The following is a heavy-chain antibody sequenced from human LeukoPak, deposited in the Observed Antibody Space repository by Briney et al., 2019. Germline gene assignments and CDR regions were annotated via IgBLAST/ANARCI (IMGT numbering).Heavy chain of an antibody. CDR3: ARAHDPLCTSCYFTPKFDP. J-gene: IGHJ5*02. D-gene: IGHD2-2*01. CDR1: GGTFSSYA. CDR2: IIPIFGTA. V-gene: IGHV1-69*13. Sequence: ASVKVSCKASGGTFSSYAISWVRQAPGQGLEWMGGIIPIFGTANYAQKFQGRVTITADESTSTAYMELSSLRPEDTAVYYCARAHDPLCTSCYFTPKFDPWGQGTLVTVSS.